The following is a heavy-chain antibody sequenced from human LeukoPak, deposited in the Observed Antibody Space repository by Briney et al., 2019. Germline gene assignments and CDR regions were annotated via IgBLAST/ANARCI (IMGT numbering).Heavy chain of an antibody. CDR3: ARHNSSSWYFPLTNYFDY. CDR2: INHSGST. V-gene: IGHV4-34*01. J-gene: IGHJ4*02. D-gene: IGHD6-13*01. CDR1: GGSFSGYY. Sequence: SSETLSLTCAVYGGSFSGYYWSWIRQPPGKGLEWIGEINHSGSTNYNPSLKSRVTISVDTSKNQFSLKLSSVTAADTAVYYCARHNSSSWYFPLTNYFDYWGQGTLVTVSS.